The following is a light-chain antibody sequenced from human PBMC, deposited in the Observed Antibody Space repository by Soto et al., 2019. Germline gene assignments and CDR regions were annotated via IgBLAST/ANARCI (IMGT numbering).Light chain of an antibody. CDR1: QSVSSY. J-gene: IGKJ5*01. Sequence: EIVLTKSPATLSLSPGERAILSCRASQSVSSYLAWYQQKPGQAPRLLIYDASNRPTGIPAKFSASGSGTDFTLTISSIEPEDFAVYYCQQRSNLITFGQGTPLHIK. CDR2: DAS. CDR3: QQRSNLIT. V-gene: IGKV3-11*01.